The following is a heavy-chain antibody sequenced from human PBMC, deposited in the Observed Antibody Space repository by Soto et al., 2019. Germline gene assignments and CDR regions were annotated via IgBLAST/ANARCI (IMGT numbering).Heavy chain of an antibody. CDR2: LSSSGTT. CDR1: GFSVTNNY. CDR3: ARGWSKFSYNYPYYYAMDA. Sequence: PGGSLRLSCSVSGFSVTNNYISWVRQAPGKGLEWVSLLSSSGTTYYADSVRGRFTVSRDDSKNTLHLQMDSLTPEDTAVYYCARGWSKFSYNYPYYYAMDAWGQGTTVTVSS. D-gene: IGHD5-18*01. J-gene: IGHJ6*02. V-gene: IGHV3-53*01.